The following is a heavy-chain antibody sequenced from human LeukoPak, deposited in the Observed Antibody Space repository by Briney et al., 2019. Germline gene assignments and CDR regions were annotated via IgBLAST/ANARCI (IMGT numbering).Heavy chain of an antibody. CDR1: GGSITNFY. D-gene: IGHD5-12*01. J-gene: IGHJ5*02. CDR2: ICYSGRT. CDR3: ARDRRSCYDSTPWFDP. Sequence: PSETLSLTCAVSGGSITNFYWSWIRQPPGKGLEWIGDICYSGRTKYSPSLKSRVTISVDTSKNQFSLKLNSVTAADTAVDYCARDRRSCYDSTPWFDPWGQGTLVTVSS. V-gene: IGHV4-59*01.